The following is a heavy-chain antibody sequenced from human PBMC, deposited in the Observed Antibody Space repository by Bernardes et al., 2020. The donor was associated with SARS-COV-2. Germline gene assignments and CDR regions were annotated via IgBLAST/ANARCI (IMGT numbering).Heavy chain of an antibody. CDR2: INEHGTIT. CDR1: EFTFSRFW. J-gene: IGHJ4*02. Sequence: GGFLRLSFAAPEFTFSRFWVHWVRQVPGKGLGLGPRINEHGTITNYADSVKGRFTISRDNAKNTLFLQMSSLRAEDTAVYYCARDVAGREDFWGQGTLVTVSS. V-gene: IGHV3-74*01. D-gene: IGHD1-26*01. CDR3: ARDVAGREDF.